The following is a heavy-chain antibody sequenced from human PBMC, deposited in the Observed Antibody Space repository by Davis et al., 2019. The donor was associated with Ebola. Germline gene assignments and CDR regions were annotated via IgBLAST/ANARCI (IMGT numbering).Heavy chain of an antibody. CDR2: IYSGGST. J-gene: IGHJ6*04. D-gene: IGHD3-22*01. V-gene: IGHV3-53*01. CDR1: GFTVSSNY. Sequence: PGGSLRLSCAASGFTVSSNYMSWVRQAPGKGLEWVSVIYSGGSTYYADSVKGRFTISRDNSKNTLYLQMNSLRAEDTAVYYCARGPGYYDSSGYLVYYYGMDVWGKGTTVTVSS. CDR3: ARGPGYYDSSGYLVYYYGMDV.